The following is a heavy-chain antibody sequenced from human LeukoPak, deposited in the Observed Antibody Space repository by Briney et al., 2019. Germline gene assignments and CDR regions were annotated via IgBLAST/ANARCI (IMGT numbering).Heavy chain of an antibody. J-gene: IGHJ4*02. V-gene: IGHV1-8*02. CDR3: ARGLFLGPNDY. CDR1: GYTFTGYY. Sequence: ASVKVSCKASGYTFTGYYMHWVRQATGQGLEWMGWMNPNSGNTGYAQKFQGRVTMTRNTSISTAYMELSSLRSEDTAVYYCARGLFLGPNDYWGQGTLVTVSS. D-gene: IGHD3-16*01. CDR2: MNPNSGNT.